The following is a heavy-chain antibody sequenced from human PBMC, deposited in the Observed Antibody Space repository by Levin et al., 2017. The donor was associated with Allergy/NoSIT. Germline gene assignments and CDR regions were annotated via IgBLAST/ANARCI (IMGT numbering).Heavy chain of an antibody. CDR3: ARDGWLVQGVMGHDAFDI. CDR1: GFTFSSYS. J-gene: IGHJ3*02. Sequence: GGSLRLSCAASGFTFSSYSMNWVRQAPGKGLEWVSSISSSSSYIYYADSVKGRFTISRDNAKNSLYLQMNSLRAEDTAVYYCARDGWLVQGVMGHDAFDIWGQGTMVTVSS. CDR2: ISSSSSYI. V-gene: IGHV3-21*01. D-gene: IGHD3-10*01.